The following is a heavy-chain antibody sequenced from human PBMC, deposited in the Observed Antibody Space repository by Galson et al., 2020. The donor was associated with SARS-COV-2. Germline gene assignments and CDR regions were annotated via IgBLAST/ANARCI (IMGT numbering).Heavy chain of an antibody. CDR2: MNPNSGNT. J-gene: IGHJ3*01. D-gene: IGHD3-10*01. Sequence: ASVKVSCKASGYTFTSDDINWVRQAPGQGLGWIGWMNPNSGNTGYAQNFQGRVIMTMNTSISAAYMELSSLRPEDTAVYFCAKRRASRGGFDLWGQGTVVTVSS. CDR1: GYTFTSDD. V-gene: IGHV1-8*01. CDR3: AKRRASRGGFDL.